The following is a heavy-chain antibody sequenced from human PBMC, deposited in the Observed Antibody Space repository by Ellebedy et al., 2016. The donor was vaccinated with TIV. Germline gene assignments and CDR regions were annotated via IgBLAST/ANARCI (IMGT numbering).Heavy chain of an antibody. CDR1: GFTFSCYS. Sequence: GGSLRLSXAASGFTFSCYSMHWVRQAPGKGLEWVAVISHDGSNKYHAESVKGRFTISRDDSKNTLYLQMNTLRTEDTALYFCARGSSSRGYFDSWGQGTLVTVSS. CDR3: ARGSSSRGYFDS. V-gene: IGHV3-30-3*01. J-gene: IGHJ4*02. CDR2: ISHDGSNK. D-gene: IGHD6-13*01.